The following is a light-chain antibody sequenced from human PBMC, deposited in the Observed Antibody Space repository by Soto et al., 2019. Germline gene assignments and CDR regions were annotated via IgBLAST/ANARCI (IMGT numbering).Light chain of an antibody. J-gene: IGLJ2*01. V-gene: IGLV1-40*01. CDR2: ANN. Sequence: QLVLTQPPSVSGAPGLRVTISCTGSSSNIGAGYDVHWYQQLPGTAPKLLIYANNIRPSGVPDRFSGSKSGTSASLAITGLQAEDETDYYCQSYDSSLSAVIFGGGTKLTVL. CDR3: QSYDSSLSAVI. CDR1: SSNIGAGYD.